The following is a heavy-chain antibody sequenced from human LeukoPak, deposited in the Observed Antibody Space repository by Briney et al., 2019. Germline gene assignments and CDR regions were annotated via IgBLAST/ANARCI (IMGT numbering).Heavy chain of an antibody. CDR3: ARVTPYYYDSSGYAFDI. V-gene: IGHV1-69*05. D-gene: IGHD3-22*01. Sequence: SVKVSCKASGGTFSSYAISWVRQAPGQGLEWMGGIIPIFGTANYAQKFQGRVTMTRDTSISTAYMELSRLRSDDTAVYYCARVTPYYYDSSGYAFDIWGQGTMVTVSS. CDR1: GGTFSSYA. CDR2: IIPIFGTA. J-gene: IGHJ3*02.